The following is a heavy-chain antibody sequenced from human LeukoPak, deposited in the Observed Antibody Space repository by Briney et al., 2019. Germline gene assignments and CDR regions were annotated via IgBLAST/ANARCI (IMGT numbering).Heavy chain of an antibody. CDR3: ARVLSGSYYDAFDI. CDR2: IIPIFGTA. CDR1: GGTFSSYA. V-gene: IGHV1-69*05. J-gene: IGHJ3*02. D-gene: IGHD1-26*01. Sequence: SVKVSCKASGGTFSSYAISWVRQAPGQGLEWMGRIIPIFGTANYAQKFQGRVTITTDESTSTAYVELSSLRSEDTAVYYCARVLSGSYYDAFDIWGQGTMVTVPS.